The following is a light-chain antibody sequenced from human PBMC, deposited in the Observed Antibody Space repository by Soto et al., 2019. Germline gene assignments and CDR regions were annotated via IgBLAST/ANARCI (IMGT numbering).Light chain of an antibody. CDR3: LQDYYYPRT. J-gene: IGKJ1*01. CDR2: AAS. V-gene: IGKV1-6*01. Sequence: AIQMTQSPASLSASVGDRVTITCRASQGIRNDLGWYQQKPGKAPKLLIYAASILQSGVPSRFSGSGSGTNFTLTISSLQPEDFATYYCLQDYYYPRTFDQATKVDIK. CDR1: QGIRND.